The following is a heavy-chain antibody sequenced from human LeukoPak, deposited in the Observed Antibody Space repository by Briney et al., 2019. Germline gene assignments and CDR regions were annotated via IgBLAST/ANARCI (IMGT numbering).Heavy chain of an antibody. Sequence: PGGSLRLSCAASGFTFSSYSMNWVRQAPGKGLEWVSSISSSSSYIYYADSVKGRFTISRDNAKNSPHLQMNSLRAEDTAVYYCARSLRVVPAAISDYWGQGTLVTVSS. V-gene: IGHV3-21*01. J-gene: IGHJ4*02. CDR2: ISSSSSYI. D-gene: IGHD2-2*02. CDR1: GFTFSSYS. CDR3: ARSLRVVPAAISDY.